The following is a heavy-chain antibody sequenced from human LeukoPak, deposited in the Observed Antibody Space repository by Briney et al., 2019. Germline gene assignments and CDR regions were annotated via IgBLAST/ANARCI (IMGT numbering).Heavy chain of an antibody. J-gene: IGHJ4*02. CDR3: ASRVVYYYDSSGSLDDY. CDR1: GFTFSSYS. CDR2: ISSSSSYI. Sequence: GGSLRLSCAASGFTFSSYSMNWVRQAPGKGLEWVSSISSSSSYIYYADSVKGRFTISRDNAKNSLYLQMNSLRAEDTAVYYCASRVVYYYDSSGSLDDYWGQGTLVTVSS. D-gene: IGHD3-22*01. V-gene: IGHV3-21*01.